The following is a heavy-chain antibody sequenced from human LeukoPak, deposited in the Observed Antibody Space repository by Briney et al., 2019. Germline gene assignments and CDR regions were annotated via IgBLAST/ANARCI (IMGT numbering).Heavy chain of an antibody. J-gene: IGHJ4*02. Sequence: GGSLRLSCAASGFAFSSYSMNWVRQAPGKGLEWVSYISSSSSTIYYADSVKGRFTISRDNAKNSLYLQMNSLRAEDTAVYYCARVAGRGLFDYWGQGTLVTVSS. CDR1: GFAFSSYS. CDR3: ARVAGRGLFDY. CDR2: ISSSSSTI. V-gene: IGHV3-48*01.